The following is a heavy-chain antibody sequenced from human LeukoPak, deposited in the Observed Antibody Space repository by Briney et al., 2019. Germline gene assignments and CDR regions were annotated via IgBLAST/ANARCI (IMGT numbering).Heavy chain of an antibody. J-gene: IGHJ4*02. CDR1: GFMFRNYA. CDR2: ISGSGDTT. CDR3: GKDRSFWNGADPDF. Sequence: GGSLRLSCGASGFMFRNYAMTWVRQGPGKGLEWVAGISGSGDTTNYEESVRGRFTISRDNAQNMLYLEMNSLRGDDTAVYYCGKDRSFWNGADPDFWGQGTLVTVSS. D-gene: IGHD3-3*01. V-gene: IGHV3-23*01.